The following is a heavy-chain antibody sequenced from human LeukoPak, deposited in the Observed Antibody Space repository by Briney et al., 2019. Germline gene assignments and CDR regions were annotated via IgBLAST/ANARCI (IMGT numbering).Heavy chain of an antibody. CDR1: GFTFSSIS. J-gene: IGHJ4*02. Sequence: GGSLRLSCEASGFTFSSISMNWVRQAPGKGLEWVSSISPDGETTYHADSVKGQFTTSRDNAKSSLYLQMNSLRAENTALYYCTRDLPVPSLVRGIIIYGLIDYWGQGTLVTVSS. CDR3: TRDLPVPSLVRGIIIYGLIDY. D-gene: IGHD3-10*01. CDR2: ISPDGETT. V-gene: IGHV3-21*06.